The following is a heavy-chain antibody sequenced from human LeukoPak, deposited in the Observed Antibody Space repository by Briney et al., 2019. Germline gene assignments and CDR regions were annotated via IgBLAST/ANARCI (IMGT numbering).Heavy chain of an antibody. D-gene: IGHD5-12*01. J-gene: IGHJ5*02. CDR2: IYYTGST. CDR3: ARRPYRGRFDP. CDR1: GASISSGTYY. V-gene: IGHV4-39*01. Sequence: PSETLSLTCSVSGASISSGTYYWGWIRQPPGKGLEWIGTIYYTGSTSYNPSLKSRVTISVDTSKNQFSLKLSSVTAADTAVYYCARRPYRGRFDPWGQGTLVTVSS.